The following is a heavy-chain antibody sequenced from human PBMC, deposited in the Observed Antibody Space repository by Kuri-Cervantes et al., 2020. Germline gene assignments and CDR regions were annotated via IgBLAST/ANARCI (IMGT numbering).Heavy chain of an antibody. V-gene: IGHV1-69*13. D-gene: IGHD3-22*01. CDR2: IIPIFGTA. CDR1: GGTFSSYA. Sequence: SVKVSCKASGGTFSSYAISWVRQAPGQGLEWMGGIIPIFGTANYAQKFQGRVTITADESTSTAYMELSSLGSEDTAVYYCARTPKRPGYYYDSSGYYFDYWGQGTLVTVSS. CDR3: ARTPKRPGYYYDSSGYYFDY. J-gene: IGHJ4*02.